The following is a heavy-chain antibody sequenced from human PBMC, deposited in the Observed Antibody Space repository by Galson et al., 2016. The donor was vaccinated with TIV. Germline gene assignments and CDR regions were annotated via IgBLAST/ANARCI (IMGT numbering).Heavy chain of an antibody. J-gene: IGHJ5*02. V-gene: IGHV4-59*01. CDR1: GDSINNYF. Sequence: ETLSLTCTVSGDSINNYFWNWFRQSPGKGLEWIGDIYQSGSTNYNPSLKSRVIISIDTSKRQFSLKLYSVTAADTAIYYCARDKSRRGCFDPWGQGSLVTVSS. CDR3: ARDKSRRGCFDP. CDR2: IYQSGST.